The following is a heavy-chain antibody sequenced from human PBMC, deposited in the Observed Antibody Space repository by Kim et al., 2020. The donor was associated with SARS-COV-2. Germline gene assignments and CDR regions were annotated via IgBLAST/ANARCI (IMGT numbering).Heavy chain of an antibody. J-gene: IGHJ3*02. Sequence: GGSLRLSCAASGFTFSSYWMSWVRQAPGKGLEWVANIKQDGSEKYYVDSGKGRFTISRDNAKNSLYLQMNSLRAEDTAVYYCARDDNNYYDFWSGYYTYAFDIWGQGTMVTVSS. D-gene: IGHD3-3*01. CDR2: IKQDGSEK. CDR3: ARDDNNYYDFWSGYYTYAFDI. CDR1: GFTFSSYW. V-gene: IGHV3-7*01.